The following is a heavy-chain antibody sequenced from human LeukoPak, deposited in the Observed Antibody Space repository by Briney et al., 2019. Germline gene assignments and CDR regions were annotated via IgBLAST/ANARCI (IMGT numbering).Heavy chain of an antibody. CDR3: ARDPYSSGWYYYYGMDV. V-gene: IGHV1-18*01. D-gene: IGHD6-19*01. Sequence: ASVKVSRKASGYTFTSYGISWVRQAPGQGLEWMGWISAYNGNTNYAQKLQGRVTMTTDTSTSTAYMELRSLRSDDTAVYYCARDPYSSGWYYYYGMDVWGQGTTVTVSS. J-gene: IGHJ6*02. CDR1: GYTFTSYG. CDR2: ISAYNGNT.